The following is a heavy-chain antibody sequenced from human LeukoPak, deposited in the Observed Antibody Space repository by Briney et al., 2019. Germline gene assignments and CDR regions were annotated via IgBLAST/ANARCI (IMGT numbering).Heavy chain of an antibody. Sequence: GGSLRLSCVASGFTFSSYAMSWVRQAPGKGLVWVSAITASGDSTYYADSVKGRFTISRDNSKNTLYLQMNSLRAEDTAVYYCARGEIGWLDYWGQGTLVTVSS. CDR1: GFTFSSYA. J-gene: IGHJ4*02. D-gene: IGHD6-19*01. CDR3: ARGEIGWLDY. V-gene: IGHV3-23*01. CDR2: ITASGDST.